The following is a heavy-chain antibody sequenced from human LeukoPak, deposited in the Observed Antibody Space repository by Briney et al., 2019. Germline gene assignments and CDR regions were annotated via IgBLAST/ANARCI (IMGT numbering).Heavy chain of an antibody. V-gene: IGHV4-34*01. J-gene: IGHJ4*02. CDR1: GGSFSGYY. Sequence: SETLSLTCAVYGGSFSGYYWSWIRQPPGKGLEWIGEINHSGSTNYNPSLKSRVTISVDTSKNQFSLKLSSVTAADTAVYYCARHKNPEKPRQYSGSYYYFDYWGQGTLVTVSS. D-gene: IGHD1-26*01. CDR2: INHSGST. CDR3: ARHKNPEKPRQYSGSYYYFDY.